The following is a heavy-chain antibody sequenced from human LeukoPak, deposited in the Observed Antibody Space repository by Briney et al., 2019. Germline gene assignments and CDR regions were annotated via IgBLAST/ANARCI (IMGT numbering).Heavy chain of an antibody. V-gene: IGHV3-23*01. CDR3: AKIGANVGF. Sequence: GRSLRLSCTASGFTFGDYAMSWVRQAPGKGLDWVSSINGGGGSTYYADSVKGRFTISRDNSKNTLYLQMNGLRAEDTAVYYCAKIGANVGFWGQGTLVTVSS. D-gene: IGHD4/OR15-4a*01. CDR2: INGGGGST. J-gene: IGHJ4*02. CDR1: GFTFGDYA.